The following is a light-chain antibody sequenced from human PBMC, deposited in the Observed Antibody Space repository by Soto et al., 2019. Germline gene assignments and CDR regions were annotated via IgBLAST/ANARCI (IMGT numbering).Light chain of an antibody. CDR1: QDISNY. J-gene: IGKJ4*01. Sequence: DIHMSQSQSSGSAAVGHTVTIICQASQDISNYLHWYQQKPGNAPKLLIYDASIFQAGVPSRFSGSGSGIDFTFTISSLQPEDIATYYCQQYDNLPLTFGGGTKVDIK. V-gene: IGKV1-33*01. CDR2: DAS. CDR3: QQYDNLPLT.